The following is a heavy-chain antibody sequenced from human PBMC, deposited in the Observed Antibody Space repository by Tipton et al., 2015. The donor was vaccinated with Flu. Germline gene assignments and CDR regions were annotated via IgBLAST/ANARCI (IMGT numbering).Heavy chain of an antibody. Sequence: TLSLTCTVSGGSISSYYWSWIRQPPGKGLEWIGYIYYSGSTNYNPSLKSRVTISVDTSKNQFSLKLSSVTAADTAVHYCARDWGYYHYWGQGTLVTVSS. D-gene: IGHD3-22*01. CDR1: GGSISSYY. CDR2: IYYSGST. J-gene: IGHJ4*02. CDR3: ARDWGYYHY. V-gene: IGHV4-59*01.